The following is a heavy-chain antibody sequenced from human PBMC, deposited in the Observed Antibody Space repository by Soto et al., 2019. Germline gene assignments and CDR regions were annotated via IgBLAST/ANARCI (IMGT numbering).Heavy chain of an antibody. D-gene: IGHD3-9*01. J-gene: IGHJ3*02. CDR3: AKGNWFQAFDI. V-gene: IGHV3-23*01. CDR2: VSGSGGST. Sequence: EVQLLESGGGLVPPGGSLRLSCAASGFTFSSYAMSWARQAPGKGLAWVSAVSGSGGSTYYADSVKGRFTISRDNSKNTLYLQMNSLRSEDTAVYYCAKGNWFQAFDIWGQGKMVTVSS. CDR1: GFTFSSYA.